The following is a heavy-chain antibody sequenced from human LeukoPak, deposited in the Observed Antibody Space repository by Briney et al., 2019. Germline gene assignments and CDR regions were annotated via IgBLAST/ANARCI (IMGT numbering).Heavy chain of an antibody. J-gene: IGHJ5*02. Sequence: ASVKVSCKASGYTFTSYYMHWVRQAPGQGLEWMGIINPSGGSTSYAQKFQGRVTMTRDMSTSTVYMELSSLRSEDTAVYYCASTRWYYYGSGSYYHWFDPWGQGTLVTVSS. CDR3: ASTRWYYYGSGSYYHWFDP. D-gene: IGHD3-10*01. CDR2: INPSGGST. V-gene: IGHV1-46*01. CDR1: GYTFTSYY.